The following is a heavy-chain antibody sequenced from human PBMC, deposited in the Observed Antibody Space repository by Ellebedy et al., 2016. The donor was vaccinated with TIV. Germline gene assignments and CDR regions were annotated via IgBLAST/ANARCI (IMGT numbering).Heavy chain of an antibody. CDR2: IYYTGTS. CDR1: GGSISTYY. D-gene: IGHD1-7*01. J-gene: IGHJ4*02. Sequence: SETLSLTCTVSGGSISTYYWSWIRQPPGQGLEWIGYIYYTGTSNYNPSLKSRVTISLDTSKNQFSLTLSSVSAADTAVYYCARLVAVTGTTDYFDYWGQGILVTVSS. CDR3: ARLVAVTGTTDYFDY. V-gene: IGHV4-59*08.